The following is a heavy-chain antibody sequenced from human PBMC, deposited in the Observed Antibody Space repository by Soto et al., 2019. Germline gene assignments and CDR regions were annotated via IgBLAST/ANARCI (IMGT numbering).Heavy chain of an antibody. Sequence: PGGSLRLSCAASGFTFSTYDMNWVRQAPGKGLEWLSYISSGASAIHYADSVKGRFTISRDNAKNSLYLQMNSLRDEDTAVYYCASPHCASASCYKGQWYYYNMNVWGQGTTVTSP. CDR2: ISSGASAI. J-gene: IGHJ6*02. D-gene: IGHD2-2*02. CDR1: GFTFSTYD. V-gene: IGHV3-48*02. CDR3: ASPHCASASCYKGQWYYYNMNV.